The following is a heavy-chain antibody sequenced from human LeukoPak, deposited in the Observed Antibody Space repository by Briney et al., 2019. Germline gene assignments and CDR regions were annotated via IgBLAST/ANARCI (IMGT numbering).Heavy chain of an antibody. CDR3: ARGSRSSTSCYDY. CDR1: GFTFSSYW. Sequence: PGGSLRLSCAASGFTFSSYWMSWVRQAPGKGLEWVANIKQDGSEKYYVDSVKGRFTISRDNAKNSLYLQMNSLRAEDTAVYYCARGSRSSTSCYDYWGQGTLVTVSS. J-gene: IGHJ4*02. D-gene: IGHD2-2*01. CDR2: IKQDGSEK. V-gene: IGHV3-7*01.